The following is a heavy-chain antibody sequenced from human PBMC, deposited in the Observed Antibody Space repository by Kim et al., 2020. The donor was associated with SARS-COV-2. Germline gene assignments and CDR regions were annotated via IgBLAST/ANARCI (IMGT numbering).Heavy chain of an antibody. D-gene: IGHD3-3*02. CDR1: GFTFGDYA. CDR2: ISRNGGGM. J-gene: IGHJ4*01. Sequence: GGSLRLSCAASGFTFGDYAMSWVRQAPGKGLEWVSCISRNGGGMSYADSVTVRFSISIANAKTTLYLQMKSKSVEDTATDDYSRIGESCYHLYWG. CDR3: SRIGESCYHLY. V-gene: IGHV3-11*01.